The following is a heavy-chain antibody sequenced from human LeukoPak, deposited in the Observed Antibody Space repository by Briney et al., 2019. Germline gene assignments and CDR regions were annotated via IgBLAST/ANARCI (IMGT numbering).Heavy chain of an antibody. CDR1: GFTFSTYS. D-gene: IGHD2-15*01. Sequence: PGGSLRLSCAASGFTFSTYSMNWVRQAPGKGLEWVSSISPSSRYMYYADSVKGRFTVSRDNAKNSLYLQMNSLRAEDTAVYYCARGCGGNCYLNDYWGQGTLVTVSS. J-gene: IGHJ4*02. V-gene: IGHV3-21*01. CDR2: ISPSSRYM. CDR3: ARGCGGNCYLNDY.